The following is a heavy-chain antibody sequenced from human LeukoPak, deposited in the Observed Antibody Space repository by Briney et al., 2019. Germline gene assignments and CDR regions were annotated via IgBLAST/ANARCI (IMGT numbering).Heavy chain of an antibody. V-gene: IGHV3-23*01. Sequence: GGSLRLSCAASGFIFTNYGLIWVRQAPGKGLEWVSAISNDGGGTNYADFVKGRFTISRDNSKNTLFLQMNSLRAEDTALYYCAKGSSGYFVDLWGQGTLVTVSS. CDR1: GFIFTNYG. D-gene: IGHD3-22*01. CDR2: ISNDGGGT. J-gene: IGHJ5*02. CDR3: AKGSSGYFVDL.